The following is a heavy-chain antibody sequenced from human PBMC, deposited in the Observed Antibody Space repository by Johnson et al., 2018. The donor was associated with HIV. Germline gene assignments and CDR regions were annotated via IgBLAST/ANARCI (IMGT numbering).Heavy chain of an antibody. CDR1: GFTFSSYW. CDR2: INSDGSST. D-gene: IGHD5-24*01. V-gene: IGHV3-74*01. CDR3: ARACRDGYTCDAFDI. Sequence: VQLVESGGGLVQPGGSLRLSCAASGFTFSSYWMHWVRQAPGKGLVWVSRINSDGSSTSYADSVTGRFTISRDNAKNTLYLQMNSLRAEDTAVYYCARACRDGYTCDAFDIWGQGTMVTVSS. J-gene: IGHJ3*02.